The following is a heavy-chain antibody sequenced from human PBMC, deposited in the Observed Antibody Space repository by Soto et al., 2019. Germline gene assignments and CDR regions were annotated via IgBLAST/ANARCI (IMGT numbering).Heavy chain of an antibody. CDR1: GFTFGDYA. Sequence: PGGSLRLSCTASGFTFGDYAMSWFRQAPGKGLEWVGFIRSKAYGGTTEYAASVKGRFTISRDDSKSIAYLQMNSLRAEDTAVYYCAKGSADGSPYYFDFWGQGTPVTVSS. J-gene: IGHJ4*02. CDR3: AKGSADGSPYYFDF. V-gene: IGHV3-49*03. CDR2: IRSKAYGGTT. D-gene: IGHD3-16*01.